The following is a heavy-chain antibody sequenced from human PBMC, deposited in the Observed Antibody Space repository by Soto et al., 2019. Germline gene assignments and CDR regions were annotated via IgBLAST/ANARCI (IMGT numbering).Heavy chain of an antibody. J-gene: IGHJ4*02. CDR1: GYTFTSYA. V-gene: IGHV1-3*01. D-gene: IGHD3-9*01. Sequence: ASVKVSCKASGYTFTSYAMHWVRQAPGQRLEWMGWINAGNGNTKYSQKFQGRVTITRDTSASTAYMELSSLRSEDTAVYYCAKDQKKPILTVYYRAYWGQGTLVTVSS. CDR2: INAGNGNT. CDR3: AKDQKKPILTVYYRAY.